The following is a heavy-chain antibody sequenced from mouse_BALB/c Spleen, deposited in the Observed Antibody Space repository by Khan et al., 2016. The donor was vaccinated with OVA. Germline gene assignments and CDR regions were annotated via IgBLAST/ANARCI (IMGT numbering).Heavy chain of an antibody. CDR2: IWAGGST. D-gene: IGHD1-3*01. CDR3: ARLEDI. CDR1: GFSLTSYG. J-gene: IGHJ2*01. Sequence: QVQLKESGPGLVAPSQSLSITCTVSGFSLTSYGVHWVRQPPGKGLEWLGVIWAGGSTNYNSARMSRLSISQENSKSQVFLKMNHLQTDDTAMYYCARLEDIWGQGTTLTVSS. V-gene: IGHV2-9*02.